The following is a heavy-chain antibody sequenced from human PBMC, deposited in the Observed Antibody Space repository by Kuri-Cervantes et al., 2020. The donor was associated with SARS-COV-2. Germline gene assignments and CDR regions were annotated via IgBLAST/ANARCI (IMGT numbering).Heavy chain of an antibody. V-gene: IGHV3-11*05. CDR3: ASEYCSSTSCRDHGYYYYGMDV. J-gene: IGHJ6*02. CDR1: GFTFSDYY. D-gene: IGHD2-2*01. CDR2: ISSSSSYT. Sequence: GGSLRLSCAASGFTFSDYYMSWIRQAPGKGLEWVSYISSSSSYTNHADSVKGRFTISRDNAKNSLYLQMNSLRAEDTAVYYCASEYCSSTSCRDHGYYYYGMDVWGQGTTVTVSS.